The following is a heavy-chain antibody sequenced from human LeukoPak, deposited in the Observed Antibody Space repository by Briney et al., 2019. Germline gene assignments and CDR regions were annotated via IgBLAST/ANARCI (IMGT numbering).Heavy chain of an antibody. D-gene: IGHD4-23*01. CDR3: ARDGHGGNSFDF. V-gene: IGHV1-2*02. Sequence: ASLKVSCTASGYTFTGYYMHWVPQAPGQGGEWMGWINANSGGTDYAQKFQDRVTMSRDTSISTAYMELSRLTSDDTAVYYCARDGHGGNSFDFWGQGTLVTVSS. CDR2: INANSGGT. CDR1: GYTFTGYY. J-gene: IGHJ4*02.